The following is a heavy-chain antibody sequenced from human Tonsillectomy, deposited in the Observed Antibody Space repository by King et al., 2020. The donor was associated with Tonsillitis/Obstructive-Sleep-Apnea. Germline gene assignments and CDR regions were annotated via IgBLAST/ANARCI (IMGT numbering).Heavy chain of an antibody. CDR1: GGSISSGGYY. D-gene: IGHD3-22*01. CDR2: IYNSGST. CDR3: ARGVHDRSGYNVPVEY. J-gene: IGHJ4*02. Sequence: VQLQESGPGLVKPSQTLSLTCTVSGGSISSGGYYWSWIRQHPGKGLEWIGYIYNSGSTYYNPSLKSRVTISVDTSKNQFSLKLSSVTAADTAVYYCARGVHDRSGYNVPVEYWGQGTLVTVSS. V-gene: IGHV4-31*03.